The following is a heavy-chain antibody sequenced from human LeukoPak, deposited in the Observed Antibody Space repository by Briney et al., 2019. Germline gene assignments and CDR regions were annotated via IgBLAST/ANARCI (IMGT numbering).Heavy chain of an antibody. J-gene: IGHJ5*02. D-gene: IGHD3-10*01. V-gene: IGHV1-18*01. CDR3: TRVRFGAITMVRGVKENRVNWVDP. CDR1: NYTFTSYG. CDR2: ISAYSGQT. Sequence: ASVKVSCKTYNYTFTSYGISWVRQAPGQGFEWLGWISAYSGQTNYAQKFQGRVTMTTDTPTSTAYMELRSLRSDDTAVYYCTRVRFGAITMVRGVKENRVNWVDPWGQGTLVTVSS.